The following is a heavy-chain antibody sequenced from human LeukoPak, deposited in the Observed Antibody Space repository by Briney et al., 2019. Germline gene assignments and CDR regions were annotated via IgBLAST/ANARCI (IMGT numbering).Heavy chain of an antibody. V-gene: IGHV1-18*01. CDR3: ASPLTGYYNGAFDI. J-gene: IGHJ3*02. CDR1: GYTFTSYG. D-gene: IGHD3-9*01. Sequence: ASVNVSCKASGYTFTSYGISWVRQAPGQGLEWMGWISAYNGNTNYAQKLQGRVTMTTDTSTSTAYMELRSLRSDDTAVYYCASPLTGYYNGAFDIWGQGTMVTVSS. CDR2: ISAYNGNT.